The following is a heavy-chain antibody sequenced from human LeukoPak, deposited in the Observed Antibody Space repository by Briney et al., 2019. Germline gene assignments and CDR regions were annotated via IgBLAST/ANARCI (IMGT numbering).Heavy chain of an antibody. J-gene: IGHJ4*02. CDR2: ISYDGSNK. V-gene: IGHV3-30*18. CDR1: GFTFSSYG. CDR3: AKFSPDDPYYYDSSGYDY. D-gene: IGHD3-22*01. Sequence: GGSLRLSCAASGFTFSSYGMHWVRQAPGKGLEWVAVISYDGSNKYYADSVKGRFTISRDNSKNTLYLQMNSLRAEDTAVYYCAKFSPDDPYYYDSSGYDYWGQGTLVTVSS.